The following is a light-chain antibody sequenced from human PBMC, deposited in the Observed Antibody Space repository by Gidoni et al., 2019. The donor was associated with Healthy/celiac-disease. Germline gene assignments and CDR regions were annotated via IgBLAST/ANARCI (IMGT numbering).Light chain of an antibody. Sequence: EIVLRQSPATLSLSPGERATLSCRASQSVRNSLAWYQQKPGQAPRLLIYEASVRATGIPARFRGSGSGTDFTLTISSLEPEDSAVYFCQQRSNWPPDFGGGTKVEIK. CDR3: QQRSNWPPD. V-gene: IGKV3-11*01. CDR2: EAS. J-gene: IGKJ4*01. CDR1: QSVRNS.